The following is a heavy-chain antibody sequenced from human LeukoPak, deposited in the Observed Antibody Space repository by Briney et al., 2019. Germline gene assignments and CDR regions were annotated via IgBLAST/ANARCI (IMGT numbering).Heavy chain of an antibody. Sequence: ASVKVSCKASGYTFTSYAISWVRQAPGQGLEWMGWISAYNGNTNYAQKLQGRVTMTTDTSTSTAYMELRSLRSDDTAVYYCARVSATVTRYYFDYWGQGTLVTVSS. D-gene: IGHD4-17*01. V-gene: IGHV1-18*01. J-gene: IGHJ4*02. CDR2: ISAYNGNT. CDR3: ARVSATVTRYYFDY. CDR1: GYTFTSYA.